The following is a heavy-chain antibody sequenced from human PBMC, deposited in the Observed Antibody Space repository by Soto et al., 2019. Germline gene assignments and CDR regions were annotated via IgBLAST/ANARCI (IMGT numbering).Heavy chain of an antibody. CDR2: ISYDGSNK. J-gene: IGHJ3*02. D-gene: IGHD2-21*02. CDR3: ASEGGAYCGGDCYPDAFDI. Sequence: QVQLVESGGGVVQPGRSLRLSCVASGFTFSSYPMHWVRQAPGKGLEWVAVISYDGSNKYYADSVKGRFTISRDNAKNMLYLQMNSLGAEDTAVYYCASEGGAYCGGDCYPDAFDIWGQGTMVTVSS. CDR1: GFTFSSYP. V-gene: IGHV3-30-3*01.